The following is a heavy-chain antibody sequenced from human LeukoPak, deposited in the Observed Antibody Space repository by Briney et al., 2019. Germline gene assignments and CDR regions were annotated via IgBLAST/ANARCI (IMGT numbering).Heavy chain of an antibody. Sequence: SQTLSLTCIVSGGSISSGDYYWSWIRQPPGKGLEWIGYIYYSGSTYYNPSLKRRVTISVDTSKNQFSLKLSSVTAADTAVYYCARDPASSGSSTLGYFDLWGRGTLVTVSS. D-gene: IGHD1-26*01. CDR2: IYYSGST. J-gene: IGHJ2*01. CDR3: ARDPASSGSSTLGYFDL. V-gene: IGHV4-30-4*08. CDR1: GGSISSGDYY.